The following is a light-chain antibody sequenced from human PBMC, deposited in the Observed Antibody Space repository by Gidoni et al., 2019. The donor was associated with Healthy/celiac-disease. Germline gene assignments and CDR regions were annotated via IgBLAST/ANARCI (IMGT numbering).Light chain of an antibody. CDR1: QSVLYSSNNKNY. CDR3: QQYYSTPPT. V-gene: IGKV4-1*01. CDR2: WAS. Sequence: DIVLTQSTDSLAVSLGERATINCKSSQSVLYSSNNKNYLAWYQQKPGQPPKLLIYWASTRESGVPDRFSGSGSGTDFTLTISSLQAEDVAVYYCQQYYSTPPTFXGXTKVEIK. J-gene: IGKJ4*01.